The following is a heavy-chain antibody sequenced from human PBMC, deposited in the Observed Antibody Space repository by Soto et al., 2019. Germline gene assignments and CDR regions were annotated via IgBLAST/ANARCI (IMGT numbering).Heavy chain of an antibody. Sequence: QVQLVQSGAEVKKPGASVKVSCKASGYTFTNYYMHWVRQAPGQGLEWMGIINPSGGSTSYAQKFQGRXXMXRXXSTSTVYMELSSLRSEDTAVYYCARDYDSSGLFDYWGQGTLVTVSS. J-gene: IGHJ4*02. V-gene: IGHV1-46*01. CDR2: INPSGGST. CDR3: ARDYDSSGLFDY. D-gene: IGHD3-22*01. CDR1: GYTFTNYY.